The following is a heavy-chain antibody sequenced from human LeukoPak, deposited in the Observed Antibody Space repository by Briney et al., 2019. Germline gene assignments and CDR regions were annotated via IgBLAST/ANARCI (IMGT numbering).Heavy chain of an antibody. CDR1: RFTFDYYY. CDR3: AKGRVGVRGNWFDP. Sequence: GGSLRLSCAASRFTFDYYYNHWVRQAPGKGLEWVSGISWNSGSVGYADSVKGRFTISRYNAKNSLYLQMNSLRAEDTALYYCAKGRVGVRGNWFDPWGQGTLVTVSS. J-gene: IGHJ5*02. D-gene: IGHD3-16*01. V-gene: IGHV3-9*01. CDR2: ISWNSGSV.